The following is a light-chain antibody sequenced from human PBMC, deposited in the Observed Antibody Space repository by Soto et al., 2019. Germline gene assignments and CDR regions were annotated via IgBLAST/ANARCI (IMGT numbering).Light chain of an antibody. Sequence: QSVLTQPPSASGSPGQSVTISCTGTSSDVGGYNYVSWYQQHPGKAPKFIIYEVSKRPSGVPDRFSGSKSGNTASLTVSGLQAEDKADYYCSSYAGSDIYVFGTGTKVTVL. CDR1: SSDVGGYNY. CDR3: SSYAGSDIYV. J-gene: IGLJ1*01. CDR2: EVS. V-gene: IGLV2-8*01.